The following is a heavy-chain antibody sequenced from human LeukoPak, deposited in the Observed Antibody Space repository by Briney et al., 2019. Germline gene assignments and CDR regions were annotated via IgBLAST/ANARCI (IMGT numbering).Heavy chain of an antibody. V-gene: IGHV4-39*01. J-gene: IGHJ4*02. Sequence: SETLSLTCTVSGASISSSTYYWGWIRQPPGKGLEWIGTVYYSGGTSYYPSLKIRVTISVDTSKNQFSLKLTSVTAADTAVYYCATQAAGGPLDYWGQGTLVTVSS. D-gene: IGHD2-15*01. CDR3: ATQAAGGPLDY. CDR1: GASISSSTYY. CDR2: VYYSGGT.